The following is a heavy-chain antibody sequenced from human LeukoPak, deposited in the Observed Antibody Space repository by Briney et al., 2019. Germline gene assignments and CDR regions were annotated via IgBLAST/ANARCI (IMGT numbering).Heavy chain of an antibody. V-gene: IGHV3-33*01. Sequence: GGSLRLSCVASGVSLSSHGMHWFRQAPGKGLEWITYIWSDGNSQFYADSMRGRFTVSRDNSKNTVYLQINSLRVEDTAVYYCARDRGNDYFDSWSQGTLVIVSS. J-gene: IGHJ4*02. CDR3: ARDRGNDYFDS. CDR1: GVSLSSHG. CDR2: IWSDGNSQ.